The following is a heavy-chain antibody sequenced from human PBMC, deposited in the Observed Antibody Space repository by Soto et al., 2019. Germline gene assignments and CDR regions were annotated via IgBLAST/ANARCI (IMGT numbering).Heavy chain of an antibody. J-gene: IGHJ4*02. Sequence: GGSLRLSCAASGFTFSSYGMHWVRQAPGKGLEWVAVISYDGSNKYYADSVKGRFTISRDNSKKTLYLQMNSLRAEDTAVYYCAKAALLWFGELLSSDFDYWGQGTLVTVSS. CDR2: ISYDGSNK. D-gene: IGHD3-10*01. CDR1: GFTFSSYG. V-gene: IGHV3-30*18. CDR3: AKAALLWFGELLSSDFDY.